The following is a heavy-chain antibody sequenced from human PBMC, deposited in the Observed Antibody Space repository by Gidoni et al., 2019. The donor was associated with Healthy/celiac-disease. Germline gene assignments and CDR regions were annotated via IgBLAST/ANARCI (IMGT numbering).Heavy chain of an antibody. CDR2: INHSGST. CDR3: ARGRRGSSTSRAFDI. V-gene: IGHV4-34*01. J-gene: IGHJ3*02. Sequence: QVQLQQWGAGLLKPSETLSLTCAVYGGSFSGYYWSWIRQPPGKGLEWIGEINHSGSTNYNPSLKSRVTISVDTSKNQFSLKLSSVTAADTAVYYCARGRRGSSTSRAFDIWGQGTMVTVSS. D-gene: IGHD2-2*01. CDR1: GGSFSGYY.